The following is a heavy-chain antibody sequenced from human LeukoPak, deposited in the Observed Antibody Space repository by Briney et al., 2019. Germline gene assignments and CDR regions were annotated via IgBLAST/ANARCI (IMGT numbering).Heavy chain of an antibody. D-gene: IGHD3-22*01. V-gene: IGHV4-4*02. CDR3: AREEGGVYYYDSSGYTN. CDR2: INHSGST. J-gene: IGHJ4*02. CDR1: GGSISSSNW. Sequence: SGTLSLTCAVSGGSISSSNWWSWVRQPPGKGLEWIGEINHSGSTNYNPSLKSRVTISVDTSKNQFSLKLSSVTAADTAVYYCAREEGGVYYYDSSGYTNWGQGTLVTVSS.